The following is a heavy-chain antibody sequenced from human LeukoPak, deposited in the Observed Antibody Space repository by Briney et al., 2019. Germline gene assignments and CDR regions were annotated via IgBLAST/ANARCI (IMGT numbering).Heavy chain of an antibody. CDR3: ARDKGYYDSSGYYYDY. CDR2: ISAYNGNT. Sequence: ASVKVSCKTSGYTLTSYGISWGRQTPGQGLEWRGWISAYNGNTNYAQKLQGRVTMTTDTSTSTAYMELRSLRSDDTAVYYCARDKGYYDSSGYYYDYWGQGTLVTVSS. V-gene: IGHV1-18*01. J-gene: IGHJ4*02. D-gene: IGHD3-22*01. CDR1: GYTLTSYG.